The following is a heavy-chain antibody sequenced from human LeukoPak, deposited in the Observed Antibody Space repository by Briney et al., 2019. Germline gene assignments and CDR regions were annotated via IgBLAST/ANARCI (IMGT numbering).Heavy chain of an antibody. CDR3: ARGAELANPQDY. V-gene: IGHV1-46*04. CDR2: INPSGGST. Sequence: GASVKVSCKASGYTFTSYNMHWVRQAPGQGLEGMGIINPSGGSTSYAQKLQGRVTMTKDTSTRTVYMELSSLRSDDTAVYYCARGAELANPQDYWGQGTLVTVSS. CDR1: GYTFTSYN. J-gene: IGHJ4*02. D-gene: IGHD1-1*01.